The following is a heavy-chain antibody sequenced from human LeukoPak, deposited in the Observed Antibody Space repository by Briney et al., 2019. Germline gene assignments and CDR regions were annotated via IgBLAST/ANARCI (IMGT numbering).Heavy chain of an antibody. J-gene: IGHJ5*02. CDR2: IIPIFGTA. V-gene: IGHV1-69*06. Sequence: ASVKVSCKVSGCTFSSYAISWVRQAPGQGLEWMGGIIPIFGTANYAQKFQGRVTITADKSTSTAYMELSRLRSDDTAVYYCARVGRSSSWYVNWFDPWGQGTLVTVSS. CDR3: ARVGRSSSWYVNWFDP. D-gene: IGHD6-13*01. CDR1: GCTFSSYA.